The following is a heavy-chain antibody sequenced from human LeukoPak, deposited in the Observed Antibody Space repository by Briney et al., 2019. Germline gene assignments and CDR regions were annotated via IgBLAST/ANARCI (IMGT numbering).Heavy chain of an antibody. J-gene: IGHJ4*02. CDR2: VFYNGNT. CDR3: TRRPKEPGFWSGYVDS. D-gene: IGHD3-3*01. Sequence: SETLSLTCSVSGAIIKREGINWDWIRQAPGKGLEYIGSVFYNGNTYYNPSLESRVTISVDTSKNQFSLKLYSVTAADTAVYYCTRRPKEPGFWSGYVDSWGQGTLVTVSS. CDR1: GAIIKREGIN. V-gene: IGHV4-39*01.